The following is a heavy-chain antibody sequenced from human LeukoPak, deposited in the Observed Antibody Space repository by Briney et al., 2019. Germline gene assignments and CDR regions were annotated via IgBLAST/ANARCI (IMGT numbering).Heavy chain of an antibody. CDR1: GGSISSSSYY. J-gene: IGHJ4*02. D-gene: IGHD1-26*01. Sequence: SEALSLPFTVSGGSISSSSYYWGWIRPPPGKGLEWIGKIYYSGSTYYNPSLKRRVTISGDTSKNKFSLKLSSVTAADTAVYYCARDLVGATWFDYPGQGTLGTVSA. CDR2: IYYSGST. V-gene: IGHV4-39*07. CDR3: ARDLVGATWFDY.